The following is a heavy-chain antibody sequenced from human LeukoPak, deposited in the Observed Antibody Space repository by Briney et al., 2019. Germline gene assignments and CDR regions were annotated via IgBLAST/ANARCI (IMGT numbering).Heavy chain of an antibody. D-gene: IGHD1-1*01. CDR3: ARDNNWYFDY. CDR1: GFTFSSYW. CDR2: INAHGSST. J-gene: IGHJ4*02. V-gene: IGHV3-74*01. Sequence: PGGSLRLSCAASGFTFSSYWMHWVRQAPGKGPVWVSRINAHGSSTNYADSVKGRFTISRDNAKNTVYLQMNSLSAEDTAVYYCARDNNWYFDYWGQGTLVTVSS.